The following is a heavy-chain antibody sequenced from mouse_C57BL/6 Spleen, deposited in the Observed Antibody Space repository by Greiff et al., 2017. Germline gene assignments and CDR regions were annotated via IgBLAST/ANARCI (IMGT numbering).Heavy chain of an antibody. CDR2: INPSTGGT. Sequence: VQLQQSGPELVKPGASVKISCKASGYSFTGYYMNWVKQSPEKSLEWIGEINPSTGGTTYNEKFKAKATLTVDKSSSPPSMQLKSLTSEDSAVYYCARERGVWGTGTTLTVSS. CDR1: GYSFTGYY. CDR3: ARERGV. J-gene: IGHJ1*03. V-gene: IGHV1-42*01.